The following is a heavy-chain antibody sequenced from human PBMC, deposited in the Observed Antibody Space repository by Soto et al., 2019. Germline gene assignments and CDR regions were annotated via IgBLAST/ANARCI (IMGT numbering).Heavy chain of an antibody. Sequence: SETLSLTCSVSVGSITSYFWTWVRQPPGKGLEWIGYVHYSGSTNYNPSLKSRVTMSVDTSKNHFSLRLSSVTAADTAVYYCARVNQLAPKRNAFDIWGQGTIVTVSS. CDR1: VGSITSYF. V-gene: IGHV4-59*01. CDR3: ARVNQLAPKRNAFDI. CDR2: VHYSGST. D-gene: IGHD2-2*01. J-gene: IGHJ3*02.